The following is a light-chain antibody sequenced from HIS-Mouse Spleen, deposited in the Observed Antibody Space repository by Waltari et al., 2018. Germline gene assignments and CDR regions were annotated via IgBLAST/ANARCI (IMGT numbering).Light chain of an antibody. Sequence: QSALTQPPSASGSPGQSVTISCTGTSSDVGGYTHVSWYQQHPGKAPNLMIYEVSKRPSGVPDRFSGSKSGNTASLTVSGLQAEDEADYYCSSYAGSNNYVFGTGTKVTVL. CDR3: SSYAGSNNYV. V-gene: IGLV2-8*01. J-gene: IGLJ1*01. CDR1: SSDVGGYTH. CDR2: EVS.